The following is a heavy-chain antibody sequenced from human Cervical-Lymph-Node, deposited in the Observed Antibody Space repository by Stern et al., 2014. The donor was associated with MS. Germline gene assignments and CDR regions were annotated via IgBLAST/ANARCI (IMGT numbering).Heavy chain of an antibody. V-gene: IGHV4-39*02. CDR3: ARRGADYYDSRGYRRTDYYDGMDV. D-gene: IGHD3-22*01. CDR2: IDHSGTA. CDR1: GGSIRSSGYS. J-gene: IGHJ6*02. Sequence: QVQLQESGPGLVKPSETLSLTCTVSGGSIRSSGYSWGWIRQPPGKGLEWIGIIDHSGTASHKPSLPGRLPISVATPNTLLPRELISVTAADTAVYYCARRGADYYDSRGYRRTDYYDGMDVWGQGTTVTVSS.